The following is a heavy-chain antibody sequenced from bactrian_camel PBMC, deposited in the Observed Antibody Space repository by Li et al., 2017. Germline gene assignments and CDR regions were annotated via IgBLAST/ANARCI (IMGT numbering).Heavy chain of an antibody. CDR2: ITGSGSET. CDR1: GFTLRNSA. D-gene: IGHD6*01. Sequence: VQLVESGGGLVQPGGSLRLSCVASGFTLRNSAMGWVRQAPGKGLEWVSGITGSGSETYYADSVKGRFTISRDNAKLMVGLQLNILKTEDTATYYCVKVDSNWGEYKYWGQGTQVTV. CDR3: VKVDSNWGEYKY. J-gene: IGHJ4*01. V-gene: IGHV3S40*01.